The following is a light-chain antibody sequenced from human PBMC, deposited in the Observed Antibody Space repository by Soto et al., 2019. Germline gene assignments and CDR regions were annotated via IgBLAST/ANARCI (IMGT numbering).Light chain of an antibody. CDR3: QQLNSYPLS. CDR1: QVINSY. J-gene: IGKJ4*01. Sequence: DIQMTQSPSFLSASVGVRVTITCGASQVINSYLAWYQQKSGKAPKLLIYAASNLQSGVPSRFSGSGSGTEFTLTISSLQSGDFATYYCQQLNSYPLSFGGGTKVDIK. V-gene: IGKV1-9*01. CDR2: AAS.